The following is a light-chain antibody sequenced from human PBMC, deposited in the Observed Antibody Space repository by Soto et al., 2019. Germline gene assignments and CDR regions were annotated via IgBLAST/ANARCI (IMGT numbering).Light chain of an antibody. J-gene: IGLJ1*01. CDR2: DDS. CDR3: LVWDAGSDHYV. CDR1: IIRNKN. Sequence: SYELTQPPSVSVAPGQTARLTCGGNIIRNKNVHWFQQKPGQAPVLVVSDDSDRPSGIPERFSGSNSGNTATLTIRSVEARDEADYYCLVWDAGSDHYVFGTGTKLTVL. V-gene: IGLV3-21*02.